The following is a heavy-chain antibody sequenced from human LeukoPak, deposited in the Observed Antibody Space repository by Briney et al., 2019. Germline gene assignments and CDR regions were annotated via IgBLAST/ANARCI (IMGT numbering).Heavy chain of an antibody. Sequence: GGSLRLSCAASGFTFSNYDMHWVRQAPGKGLEYVSAISTNGGSTYYADSVKGRFTISRDNSKNTLYLQMSSLRAEDTAVYYCVKDLLTGYYPFDYWGQGTLVTVSS. CDR2: ISTNGGST. D-gene: IGHD3-9*01. V-gene: IGHV3-64D*06. CDR1: GFTFSNYD. CDR3: VKDLLTGYYPFDY. J-gene: IGHJ4*02.